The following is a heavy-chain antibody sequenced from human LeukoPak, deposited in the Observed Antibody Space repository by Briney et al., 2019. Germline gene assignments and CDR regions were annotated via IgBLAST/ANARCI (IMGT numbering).Heavy chain of an antibody. Sequence: SETLSLTCTVSGDSIHSSVYYWGWVRQPPGKGLEWIGNVYYTGSTFYNPSLESRVTISVDTSKNQFSLKLSSMTAADTAVYFCARHSGPVIPDGLDIWGQGTMVTVSS. V-gene: IGHV4-39*01. CDR2: VYYTGST. D-gene: IGHD4-11*01. CDR3: ARHSGPVIPDGLDI. CDR1: GDSIHSSVYY. J-gene: IGHJ3*02.